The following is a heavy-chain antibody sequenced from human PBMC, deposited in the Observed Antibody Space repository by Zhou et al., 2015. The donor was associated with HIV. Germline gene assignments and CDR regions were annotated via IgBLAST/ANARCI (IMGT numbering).Heavy chain of an antibody. CDR2: INPQSGGT. CDR3: ARRGNYFDSGNYRYWFDP. D-gene: IGHD3-10*01. CDR1: GYSLSGYY. Sequence: QVQLVQSGAEVKKPGASVKVSCKATGYSLSGYYMQWVRQAPGQGLEWVGWINPQSGGTNLAQKFQGRVTMTRDTSISTAYMELRSLRSDDTAVYYCARRGNYFDSGNYRYWFDPWGQGTLVTVSS. J-gene: IGHJ5*02. V-gene: IGHV1-2*02.